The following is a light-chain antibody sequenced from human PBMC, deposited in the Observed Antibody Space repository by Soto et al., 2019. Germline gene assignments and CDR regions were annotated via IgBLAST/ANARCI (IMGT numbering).Light chain of an antibody. J-gene: IGLJ1*01. V-gene: IGLV2-23*01. Sequence: QSVLTQPASVSGSPGQSITFSCTVASSDVGSYNLVSWYQQHPAKAPKFMIYEGSKRPSGVSNRFSGSQSGNTASLTISGLQAEDEADYYCFSYAGSPTSYVFGSGTKLTVL. CDR1: SSDVGSYNL. CDR2: EGS. CDR3: FSYAGSPTSYV.